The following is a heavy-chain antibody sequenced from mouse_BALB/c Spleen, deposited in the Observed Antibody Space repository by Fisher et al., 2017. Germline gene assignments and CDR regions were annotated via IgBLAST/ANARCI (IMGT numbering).Heavy chain of an antibody. V-gene: IGHV1-9*01. CDR3: ARSGIYQSFDY. Sequence: KFKGKATFTADTSSNTAYLQLSSLTSEDTAVYYCARSGIYQSFDYWGQGTTLTVSS. J-gene: IGHJ2*01. D-gene: IGHD2-1*01.